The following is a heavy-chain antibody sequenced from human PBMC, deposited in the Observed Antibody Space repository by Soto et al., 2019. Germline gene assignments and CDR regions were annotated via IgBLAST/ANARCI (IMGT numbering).Heavy chain of an antibody. CDR2: IYTSGST. Sequence: PSETLSLTCTVSGGSISSYYWSWIRQPAGKGLEWIGRIYTSGSTNYNPSLKSRVTMSVDTSKNQFSLELSSVTAADTAVYYCARATIKLEREYFQHWGQGTLVTVSS. CDR3: ARATIKLEREYFQH. V-gene: IGHV4-4*07. J-gene: IGHJ1*01. CDR1: GGSISSYY. D-gene: IGHD6-13*01.